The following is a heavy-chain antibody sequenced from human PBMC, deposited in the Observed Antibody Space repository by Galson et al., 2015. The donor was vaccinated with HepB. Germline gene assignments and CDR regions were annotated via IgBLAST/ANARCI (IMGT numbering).Heavy chain of an antibody. D-gene: IGHD1-26*01. CDR2: IDWGNDK. CDR1: GFSLTTSGMS. V-gene: IGHV2-70*01. Sequence: PALVKPTQTLTLTCTFSGFSLTTSGMSVSWIRQPPGKALEWLAFIDWGNDKYYRTSLRTRLTISKDTSKNQVILTMTNVDPVDTATYYCARMYSGSYYGGYFDYWGQGTLVTVSS. CDR3: ARMYSGSYYGGYFDY. J-gene: IGHJ4*02.